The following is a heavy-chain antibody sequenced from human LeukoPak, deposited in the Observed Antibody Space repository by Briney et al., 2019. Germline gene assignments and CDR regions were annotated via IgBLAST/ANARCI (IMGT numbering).Heavy chain of an antibody. Sequence: SETLSLTCTVPGDSISSYYWSWIRQTPGKGLEWIGYIYYSGSTNYNPSLKSRVTISVDTSKNQFSLKLSSVTAADTAVYYCARDQRRSPGGLYLDYWGQGTLVTVSS. D-gene: IGHD3-10*01. CDR1: GDSISSYY. CDR2: IYYSGST. J-gene: IGHJ4*02. V-gene: IGHV4-59*12. CDR3: ARDQRRSPGGLYLDY.